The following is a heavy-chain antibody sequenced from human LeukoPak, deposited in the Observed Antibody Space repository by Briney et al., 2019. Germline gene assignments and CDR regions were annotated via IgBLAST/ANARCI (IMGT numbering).Heavy chain of an antibody. CDR1: GFTFSSYA. CDR2: ISSSSSYI. CDR3: ARAMQGISTSCC. D-gene: IGHD2-2*01. V-gene: IGHV3-21*01. Sequence: GGSLRLSCAASGFTFSSYAMNWVRQAPGKGLEWVSSISSSSSYIYYADSVKGRFTISRDNAKNSLYLQMNSLRAEDTAVYYCARAMQGISTSCCWGQGTLVTVSS. J-gene: IGHJ4*02.